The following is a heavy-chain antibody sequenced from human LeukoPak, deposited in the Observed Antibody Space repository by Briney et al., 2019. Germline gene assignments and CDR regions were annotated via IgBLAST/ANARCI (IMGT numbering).Heavy chain of an antibody. Sequence: GSLRLSCAASGFTFNKYWLHWLRQAPGKGLVWVSRINPDDKSAGYADSVKGRFTIARDDARKTLYLQMNSLRAEDTAVYYCLTIVETTFDAFDIWGQGTMVTVSS. CDR1: GFTFNKYW. V-gene: IGHV3-74*01. CDR2: INPDDKSA. CDR3: LTIVETTFDAFDI. J-gene: IGHJ3*02. D-gene: IGHD2/OR15-2a*01.